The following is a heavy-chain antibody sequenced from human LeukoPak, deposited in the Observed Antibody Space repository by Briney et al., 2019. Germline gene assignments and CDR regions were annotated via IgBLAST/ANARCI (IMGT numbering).Heavy chain of an antibody. D-gene: IGHD1-1*01. Sequence: GGSLRLSCAASGFTFSSYGMHWVRQAPGKGLEWVAFIRYDGSNKYYADSVEGRFTISRDNSKNTLYLQMNSLRAEDTAVYDCAKDYTGIHYFDYWGQGTLVTVSS. CDR3: AKDYTGIHYFDY. V-gene: IGHV3-30*02. CDR1: GFTFSSYG. CDR2: IRYDGSNK. J-gene: IGHJ4*02.